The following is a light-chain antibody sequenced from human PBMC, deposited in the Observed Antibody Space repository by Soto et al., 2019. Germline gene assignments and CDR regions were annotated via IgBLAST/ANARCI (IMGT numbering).Light chain of an antibody. Sequence: EVVMTHSPSTLSVSRGGRSTLSCRASQSVSSNLAWYQQKPGQAPRLLIYGASTRAAGIPARLSGSGSGTDFTLTITSLPSEDFGVYYCHQHNNWWTFGQGTKVDIK. CDR2: GAS. V-gene: IGKV3-15*01. CDR1: QSVSSN. CDR3: HQHNNWWT. J-gene: IGKJ1*01.